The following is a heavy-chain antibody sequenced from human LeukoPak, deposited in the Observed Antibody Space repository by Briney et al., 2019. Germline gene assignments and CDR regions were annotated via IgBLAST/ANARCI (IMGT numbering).Heavy chain of an antibody. V-gene: IGHV4-39*07. D-gene: IGHD3-10*01. J-gene: IGHJ4*02. Sequence: PSETLSLTCTVSGGSISSSSYYWGWIRQPPGKGLEWIGGIYYSGSTYYNPSLKSRVTISVDTSKNQFSLKLSSVTAADTAVYYCARAFSGPDHGEAFDYWGQGTLVTVSS. CDR1: GGSISSSSYY. CDR2: IYYSGST. CDR3: ARAFSGPDHGEAFDY.